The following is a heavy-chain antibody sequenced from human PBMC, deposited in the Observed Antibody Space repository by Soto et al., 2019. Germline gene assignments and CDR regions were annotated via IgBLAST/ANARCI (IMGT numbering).Heavy chain of an antibody. CDR1: GGSISSGHYY. J-gene: IGHJ5*02. CDR2: IYYTGST. D-gene: IGHD4-17*01. CDR3: ARVPTTAASNWFDP. Sequence: SETLSLTCTVSGGSISSGHYYWSRIRQHPGKGLEWIGYIYYTGSTYYNPSLKSRVAISVDTSKNQFSLKLSSVTAADTAVYYCARVPTTAASNWFDPWGQGTLVTVSS. V-gene: IGHV4-31*03.